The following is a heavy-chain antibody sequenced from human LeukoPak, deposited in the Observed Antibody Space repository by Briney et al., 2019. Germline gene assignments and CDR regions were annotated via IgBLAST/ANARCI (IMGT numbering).Heavy chain of an antibody. V-gene: IGHV3-11*04. CDR2: ISSSGSTI. Sequence: PGGSLRLSCAASGFTFSDYYMSWIRQAPGKGLEWVSYISSSGSTIYYADSVKGRFSISRDNAENSLYLQMNSLRAADTAVYYCAREKEQQQVFYYYYYYMDVWGKGTTVTVSS. CDR1: GFTFSDYY. J-gene: IGHJ6*03. CDR3: AREKEQQQVFYYYYYYMDV. D-gene: IGHD6-13*01.